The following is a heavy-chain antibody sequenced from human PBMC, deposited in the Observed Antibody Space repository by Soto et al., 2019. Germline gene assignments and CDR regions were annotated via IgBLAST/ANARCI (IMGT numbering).Heavy chain of an antibody. V-gene: IGHV4-4*02. Sequence: QVQLQESGPGLVKPSGTLPLTSPFSGGSIRHIWGIWFAQPPGKGLEGIGEIYHTGTTHYNPSLWSRVTISIDKSKNQFSLKLSSVTAADTAVYYCARHIAVPRTRGFDFWGQGTLVTVSS. CDR1: GGSIRHIW. J-gene: IGHJ4*02. CDR3: ARHIAVPRTRGFDF. CDR2: IYHTGTT. D-gene: IGHD6-19*01.